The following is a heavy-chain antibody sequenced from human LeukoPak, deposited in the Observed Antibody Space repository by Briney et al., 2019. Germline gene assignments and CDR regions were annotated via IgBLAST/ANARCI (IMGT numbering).Heavy chain of an antibody. CDR1: GGSVNSGSYY. Sequence: KASETLSLTCTVSGGSVNSGSYYWNWIRQPPGKGLEWIGYIYYSGSTNYNPSLKSRVTISVDKSKNQFSLKLSSVTAADTAVYYCASYPSRGGDWDYWGQGTLVTVSS. V-gene: IGHV4-61*01. D-gene: IGHD2-21*02. CDR3: ASYPSRGGDWDY. J-gene: IGHJ4*02. CDR2: IYYSGST.